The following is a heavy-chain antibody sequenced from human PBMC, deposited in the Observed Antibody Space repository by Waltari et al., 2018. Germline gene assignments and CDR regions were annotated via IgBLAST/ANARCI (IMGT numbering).Heavy chain of an antibody. V-gene: IGHV4-34*01. CDR1: GGSFSGYY. Sequence: QVQLQQWGAGLFKPSETLSLTCAVYGGSFSGYYWSWIRQPPGKGLGWLGEINHSGSTNYNPSPKGRGTISGETSKNQCSVKLSSVTAADTAVYYCARGLRYFDWSPYYGMDVWGQGTTVTVSS. CDR2: INHSGST. D-gene: IGHD3-9*01. J-gene: IGHJ6*02. CDR3: ARGLRYFDWSPYYGMDV.